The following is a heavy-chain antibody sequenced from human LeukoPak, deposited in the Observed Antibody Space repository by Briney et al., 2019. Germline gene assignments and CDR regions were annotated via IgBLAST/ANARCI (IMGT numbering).Heavy chain of an antibody. CDR2: IYYSGST. J-gene: IGHJ4*02. CDR3: ARVATGGSSSWYVDYFDY. V-gene: IGHV4-59*01. CDR1: GGSISSYY. D-gene: IGHD6-13*01. Sequence: DPSETLSLTCTVSGGSISSYYWSWIRQPPGKGLEWIGYIYYSGSTNYNPSLKSRVTISVDTSKNQFSLKLSSVTAADTAVYYCARVATGGSSSWYVDYFDYWGQGTLVTVSS.